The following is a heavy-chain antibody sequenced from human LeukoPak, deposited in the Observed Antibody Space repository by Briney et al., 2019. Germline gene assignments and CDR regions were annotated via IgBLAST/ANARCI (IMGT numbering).Heavy chain of an antibody. Sequence: GRSLRLSCAASGFTFNNFGIHWVRQAPGKGLEWVTFISHDGSKKYYRDSVKGRFTISRDNSRNTLSLQMNSLRPEDTAVYHCAKDYLGSSWSLGTWGRGTLVTVSS. V-gene: IGHV3-30*18. J-gene: IGHJ4*02. D-gene: IGHD6-13*01. CDR1: GFTFNNFG. CDR2: ISHDGSKK. CDR3: AKDYLGSSWSLGT.